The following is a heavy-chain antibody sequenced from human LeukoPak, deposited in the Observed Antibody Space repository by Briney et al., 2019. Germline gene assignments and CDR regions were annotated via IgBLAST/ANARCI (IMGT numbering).Heavy chain of an antibody. CDR3: AREGYSSSWVPLDY. V-gene: IGHV4-59*01. CDR1: GGSISSYY. J-gene: IGHJ4*02. CDR2: IYYSGST. Sequence: SETLSLTCTVSGGSISSYYWSWIRQPPGKGLEWIGYIYYSGSTNYNPSLKSRVTISVDTSKNQFSLKLSSVTAADTAVYYCAREGYSSSWVPLDYWGQGTLVTVSS. D-gene: IGHD6-13*01.